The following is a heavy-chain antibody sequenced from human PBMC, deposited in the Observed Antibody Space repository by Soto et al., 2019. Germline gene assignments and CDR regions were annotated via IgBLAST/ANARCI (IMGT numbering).Heavy chain of an antibody. V-gene: IGHV3-23*01. Sequence: PGGSLRLSCAASGFTFSSYAMSWVRQAPGKGLEWVSAISGSGYSTYYADSVKGRFTISRDNSKNTLYLQMKSLRAEETTVYYCAKRGVGFDFEYWGQGTLVTVSS. J-gene: IGHJ4*02. CDR2: ISGSGYST. D-gene: IGHD1-26*01. CDR3: AKRGVGFDFEY. CDR1: GFTFSSYA.